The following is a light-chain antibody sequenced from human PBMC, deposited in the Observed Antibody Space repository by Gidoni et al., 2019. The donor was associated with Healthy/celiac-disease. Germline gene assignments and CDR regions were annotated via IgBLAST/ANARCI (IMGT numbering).Light chain of an antibody. CDR2: VAS. CDR3: QQCDSTPGT. CDR1: QSISSY. V-gene: IGKV1-39*01. J-gene: IGKJ1*01. Sequence: DIQMTQSPSSLSASVGDIVTITCRASQSISSYLNWYQQKPGKPPKLLIYVASSLQSGVPSRFSGSGYGTDFTLTISSLQPEDVATYYCQQCDSTPGTFGQGTKVEIK.